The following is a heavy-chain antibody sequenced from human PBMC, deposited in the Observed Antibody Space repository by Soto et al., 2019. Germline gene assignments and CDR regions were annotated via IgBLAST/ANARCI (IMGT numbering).Heavy chain of an antibody. D-gene: IGHD3-10*01. V-gene: IGHV3-30-3*01. CDR2: ISYDGSNK. J-gene: IGHJ6*02. Sequence: VGSLRLSCAASGFTFSSYAMHWVRQAPGKGLEWVAVISYDGSNKYYADSVKGRFTISRDNSKNTLYLQMNSLRAEDTAVYYCARAGAPFMVYYYGMDVWGQGTTVTVSS. CDR1: GFTFSSYA. CDR3: ARAGAPFMVYYYGMDV.